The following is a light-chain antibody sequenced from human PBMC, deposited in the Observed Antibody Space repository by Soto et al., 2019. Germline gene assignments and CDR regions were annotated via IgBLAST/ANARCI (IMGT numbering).Light chain of an antibody. J-gene: IGKJ4*01. V-gene: IGKV3-11*01. CDR2: DAS. Sequence: EIVLTQSPATLSLSPGERATLSCRASQSVTSFLAWYQQKPGQAPRLLIYDASNRATGIPARFSGRGSGTDFTLTISSREPEDFAVYDCQQRINWPLTFGGGTKVEIK. CDR3: QQRINWPLT. CDR1: QSVTSF.